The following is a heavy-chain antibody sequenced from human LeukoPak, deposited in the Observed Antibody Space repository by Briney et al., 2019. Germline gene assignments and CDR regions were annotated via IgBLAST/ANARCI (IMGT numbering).Heavy chain of an antibody. CDR1: GGSISSYY. CDR2: IYYSGST. CDR3: ARDGDLVDESWFDP. Sequence: SETLSLTCTVSGGSISSYYWSWIRQPPGKGLEWIGYIYYSGSTNYNPSLKSRVTISVDTSKNQFSLKLSSVTSADTAVYYCARDGDLVDESWFDPWGQGTLVTVSS. D-gene: IGHD7-27*01. V-gene: IGHV4-59*01. J-gene: IGHJ5*02.